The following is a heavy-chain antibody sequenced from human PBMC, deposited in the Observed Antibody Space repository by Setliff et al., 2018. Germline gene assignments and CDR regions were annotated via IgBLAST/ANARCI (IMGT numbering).Heavy chain of an antibody. CDR1: GGSISSSNYY. J-gene: IGHJ5*02. Sequence: PSETLSLTCTVSGGSISSSNYYWGWIRQPPGKGLEWIGNIYYGGSAYYNPSLKSRVTISIDTSKNQFSLKLNSVTAADTAVYYCGRSEAYNWFDPWGQGTLVTVSS. CDR2: IYYGGSA. V-gene: IGHV4-39*07. CDR3: GRSEAYNWFDP.